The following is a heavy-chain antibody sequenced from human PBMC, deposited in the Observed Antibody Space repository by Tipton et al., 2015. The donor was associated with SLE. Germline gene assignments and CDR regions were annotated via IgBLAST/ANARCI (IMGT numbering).Heavy chain of an antibody. D-gene: IGHD5-24*01. CDR3: ARNSKWLQFDF. CDR2: IYHSGST. Sequence: LRLSCAVSGYSISSGYYWGWIRQPPGKGLEWIGTIYHSGSTYYNASLKSRITISIDTSKNQFSLKLSSVTAADTAVYYCARNSKWLQFDFWGQGTLVTVSS. CDR1: GYSISSGYY. V-gene: IGHV4-38-2*01. J-gene: IGHJ4*02.